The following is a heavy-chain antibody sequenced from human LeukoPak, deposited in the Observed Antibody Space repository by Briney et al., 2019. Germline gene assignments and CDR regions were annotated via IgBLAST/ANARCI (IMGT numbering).Heavy chain of an antibody. D-gene: IGHD3-16*01. J-gene: IGHJ6*03. Sequence: ASVKVSCKASGFTFTSYDINWVRQATGQGLEWMGWMNPNSGNTGYAQKFQGRVTMTRNTSISTAYMELSSLRSEDTAVYYCARAAFRYYYYYYMDVWGKGTTVTISS. V-gene: IGHV1-8*01. CDR3: ARAAFRYYYYYYMDV. CDR1: GFTFTSYD. CDR2: MNPNSGNT.